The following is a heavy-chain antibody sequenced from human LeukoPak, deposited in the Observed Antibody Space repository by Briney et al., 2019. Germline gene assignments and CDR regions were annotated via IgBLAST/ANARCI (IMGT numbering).Heavy chain of an antibody. Sequence: PGGSLRLSCAASGFTFSSYAMHWVRQAPGKGLEYVSAISSNGGSTYYANSAKGRFTISRDNSKNTLYLQMGSLRAEDMAVYYCAGGDTAMVPQFDYWGQGTLVTVSS. CDR2: ISSNGGST. D-gene: IGHD5-18*01. CDR1: GFTFSSYA. CDR3: AGGDTAMVPQFDY. J-gene: IGHJ4*02. V-gene: IGHV3-64*01.